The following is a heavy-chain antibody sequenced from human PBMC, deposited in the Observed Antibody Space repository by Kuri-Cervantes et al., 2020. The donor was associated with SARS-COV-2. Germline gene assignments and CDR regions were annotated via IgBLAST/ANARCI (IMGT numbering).Heavy chain of an antibody. V-gene: IGHV4-34*01. D-gene: IGHD2-2*01. Sequence: SETLSLTCAVYGGSFSGYYWSWIRQPPGKGLEWIGEINRSGSTNYNPSLKSRVTISVDTSKNQFSLKLSSVTAADTAVYYCARGNVVVPAATNWFDPWGQGTLVTVSS. J-gene: IGHJ5*02. CDR1: GGSFSGYY. CDR3: ARGNVVVPAATNWFDP. CDR2: INRSGST.